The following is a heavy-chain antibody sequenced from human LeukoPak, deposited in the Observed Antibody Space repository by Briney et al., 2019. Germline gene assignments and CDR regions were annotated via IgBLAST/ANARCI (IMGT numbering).Heavy chain of an antibody. D-gene: IGHD3-22*01. CDR2: IYSGGST. J-gene: IGHJ3*02. Sequence: GGSLRLSCAASGFTVSSNYMGWVRQAPGKGLEWVSVIYSGGSTYYADSVKGRFTISRDNSKNTLYLQMNSLRAEDTAVYYCARGRPFYYDSSGYYPYDAFDIWRQGTMVTVSS. V-gene: IGHV3-53*01. CDR1: GFTVSSNY. CDR3: ARGRPFYYDSSGYYPYDAFDI.